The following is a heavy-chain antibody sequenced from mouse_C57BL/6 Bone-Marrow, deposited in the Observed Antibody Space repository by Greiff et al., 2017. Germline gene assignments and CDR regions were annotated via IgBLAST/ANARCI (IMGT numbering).Heavy chain of an antibody. V-gene: IGHV5-6*01. Sequence: EVKLMESGGDLVKPGGSLKLSCAASGFTFSSYGMSWVRQTPDKRLEWVATISSGGSYTYYPDSVKGRFTISRDNAKNTLYLQMSRLKSEDTAMDYCARLRNDGPYAMDYWGQGTSVTVSS. D-gene: IGHD2-3*01. J-gene: IGHJ4*01. CDR2: ISSGGSYT. CDR3: ARLRNDGPYAMDY. CDR1: GFTFSSYG.